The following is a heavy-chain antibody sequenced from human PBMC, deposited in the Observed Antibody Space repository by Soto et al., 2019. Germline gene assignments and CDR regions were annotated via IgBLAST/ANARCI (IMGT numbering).Heavy chain of an antibody. CDR3: ARGPVAVPFHDAFDI. CDR1: GGTFSSYA. D-gene: IGHD6-19*01. CDR2: IIPVFGTV. J-gene: IGHJ3*02. V-gene: IGHV1-69*12. Sequence: QVQLVQAGAEVKKPGSSVKVSCKTSGGTFSSYASSWVRQAPGQGLEWMGGIIPVFGTVNYAQNFQGRVTITADESTSTAYMELNSLRSDDTAVYYCARGPVAVPFHDAFDIWGQGTMVTVSS.